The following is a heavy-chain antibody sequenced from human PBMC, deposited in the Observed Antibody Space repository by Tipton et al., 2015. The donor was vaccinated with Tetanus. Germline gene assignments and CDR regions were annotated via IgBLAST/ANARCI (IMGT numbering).Heavy chain of an antibody. J-gene: IGHJ4*02. V-gene: IGHV4-4*07. Sequence: TLSLTCTVSRGPISSYYWSWIRQPAGKGLEWIGHISNGNPDYTPSLKSRVTLSVDTSKNDFSLKLRSVTAADTAVYYCARGVTDGYNRRFDYWGQGTLVAVSP. CDR1: RGPISSYY. D-gene: IGHD5-24*01. CDR2: ISNGNP. CDR3: ARGVTDGYNRRFDY.